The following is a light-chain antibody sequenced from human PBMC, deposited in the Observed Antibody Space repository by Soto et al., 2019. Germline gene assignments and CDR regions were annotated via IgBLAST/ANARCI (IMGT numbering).Light chain of an antibody. CDR3: QQYNTYSFT. Sequence: DLQMTQSPSTLSASVGDRVTITCRASQNINNWLAWYQQKPGKAPKLLIYKASTLESGVPSRFSGSGFGTEFTLTFSSLQPDDFATYYCQQYNTYSFTFGPGAKVDIK. J-gene: IGKJ3*01. CDR2: KAS. V-gene: IGKV1-5*03. CDR1: QNINNW.